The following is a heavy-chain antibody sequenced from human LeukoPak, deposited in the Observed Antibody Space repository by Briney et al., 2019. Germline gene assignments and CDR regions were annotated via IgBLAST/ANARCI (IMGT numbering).Heavy chain of an antibody. D-gene: IGHD5-18*01. Sequence: PGGSLRLSCAASGFTFSSYSVNWVRQAPGKGLEWVSSISSSSSYIYYADSVKGRFTISRDNAKNSLYLQMNSLRAEDTAVYYCARGFGDTAMASGYWGQGTLVTVSS. CDR2: ISSSSSYI. V-gene: IGHV3-21*01. CDR3: ARGFGDTAMASGY. J-gene: IGHJ4*02. CDR1: GFTFSSYS.